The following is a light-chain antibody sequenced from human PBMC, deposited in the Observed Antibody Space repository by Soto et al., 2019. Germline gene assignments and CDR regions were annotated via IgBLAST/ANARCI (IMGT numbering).Light chain of an antibody. J-gene: IGKJ2*01. CDR1: QSVSGDY. CDR2: GAS. V-gene: IGKV3-20*01. Sequence: VLTQSPVTLSLSPGERASLSCRASQSVSGDYVAWYQQKPGQAPGLLIHGASNRATGIPDRFSGSGSGTDFTLTISRLEPEDFAVYFCHRYGSSPTFGQGTRLEIK. CDR3: HRYGSSPT.